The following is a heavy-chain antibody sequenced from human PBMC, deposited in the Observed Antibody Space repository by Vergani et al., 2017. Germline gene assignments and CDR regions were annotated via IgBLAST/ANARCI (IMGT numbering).Heavy chain of an antibody. CDR1: GYSFTSYW. J-gene: IGHJ6*02. CDR2: IGPSDSYT. CDR3: ARQVAVAGKWWGPYYYYGMDV. V-gene: IGHV5-10-1*01. D-gene: IGHD6-19*01. Sequence: EVQLVQSGAEVKKPGESLRISCKGSGYSFTSYWISWVRQMPGKGLEWMGRIGPSDSYTNYSPSFQGHVTISADKSISTAYLQWSSLKASDTAMYYCARQVAVAGKWWGPYYYYGMDVWVQGTTVTVSS.